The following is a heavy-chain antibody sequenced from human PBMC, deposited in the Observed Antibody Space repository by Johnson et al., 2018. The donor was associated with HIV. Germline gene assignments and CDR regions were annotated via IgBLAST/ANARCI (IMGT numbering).Heavy chain of an antibody. D-gene: IGHD3-10*01. V-gene: IGHV3-53*02. CDR2: IYRSGTT. CDR1: GFSVSDNY. Sequence: EVQLVETGGGWIQPGRSLILSCAVTGFSVSDNYMTWVRQAPGRGLVWVSSIYRSGTTYHASSVKGRFTISRDDSKNTLYLQLNSLRADDTAVYYCSRRVGWTFEEAFVIWGQGTAVTVSP. CDR3: SRRVGWTFEEAFVI. J-gene: IGHJ3*02.